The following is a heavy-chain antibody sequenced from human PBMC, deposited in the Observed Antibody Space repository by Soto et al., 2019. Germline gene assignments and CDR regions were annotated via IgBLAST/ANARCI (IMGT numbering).Heavy chain of an antibody. D-gene: IGHD6-25*01. Sequence: QVQLQQWGAGLLKPSETLSLTCAVYGGSFSSYYWSWIRQPPGKGLQWIGEIKHSGSTKYNPSLKXXVXXSVDTSKTQFSLNLSSVTAAATAVYYCAREGIAAADTGLDVWGQGTTVTVSS. CDR2: IKHSGST. V-gene: IGHV4-34*01. CDR1: GGSFSSYY. J-gene: IGHJ6*02. CDR3: AREGIAAADTGLDV.